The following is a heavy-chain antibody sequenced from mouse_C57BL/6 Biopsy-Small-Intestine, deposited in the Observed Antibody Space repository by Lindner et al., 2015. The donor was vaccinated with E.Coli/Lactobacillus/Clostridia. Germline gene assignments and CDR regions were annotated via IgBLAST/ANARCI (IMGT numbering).Heavy chain of an antibody. V-gene: IGHV1-47*01. CDR1: GYTFTTYP. CDR3: ARRSNFDFSMDY. CDR2: FHPFNDDA. Sequence: VQLQESGAVLVKPGASVKMSCKASGYTFTTYPIEWMRQNHGKSLEWIGNFHPFNDDADYNEKFKGKATLTVEKSSSTVYLELSRLTSDDSAVYFCARRSNFDFSMDYWGQGTSVTVSS. D-gene: IGHD2-5*01. J-gene: IGHJ4*01.